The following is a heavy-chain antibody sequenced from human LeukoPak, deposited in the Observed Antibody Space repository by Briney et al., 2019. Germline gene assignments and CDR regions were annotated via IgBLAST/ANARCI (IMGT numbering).Heavy chain of an antibody. Sequence: SETLSLTCAVYGGSFSGYYWSWIRQPPGKGLEWIGEINHSGSTNYNPSLKSRVTISVDTSKNQFSPKLSSVTAADTAVYYCARGRLIVVVPAAIHAFDIWGQGTMVTVSS. CDR3: ARGRLIVVVPAAIHAFDI. CDR1: GGSFSGYY. D-gene: IGHD2-2*01. CDR2: INHSGST. V-gene: IGHV4-34*01. J-gene: IGHJ3*02.